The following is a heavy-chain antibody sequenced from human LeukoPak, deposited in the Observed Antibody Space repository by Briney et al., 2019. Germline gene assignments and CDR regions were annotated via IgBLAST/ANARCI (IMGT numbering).Heavy chain of an antibody. V-gene: IGHV3-30*18. CDR3: AKTLPRIMITFGGVIDY. Sequence: PGGSLRLSCAASGFTFSSYGMHWVRQAPGKGLEWVAVISYDGSNKYYADSVKGRFTISRDNSKNTLHLQMNSLRAEDTAVYYCAKTLPRIMITFGGVIDYWGQGTLVTVSS. J-gene: IGHJ4*02. D-gene: IGHD3-16*02. CDR2: ISYDGSNK. CDR1: GFTFSSYG.